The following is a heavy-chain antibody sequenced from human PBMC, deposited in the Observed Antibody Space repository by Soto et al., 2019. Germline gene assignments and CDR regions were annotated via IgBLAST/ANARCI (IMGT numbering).Heavy chain of an antibody. J-gene: IGHJ6*02. CDR3: ARGGGGDIVVVVAVPDYYYGMDV. Sequence: ASVKVSCKASGYTFTSYAMHWVRQATGRRLEWMGWINAGNGNTKYSQKFQGRVTITRDTSASTAYMELSSLRSEDTAVYYCARGGGGDIVVVVAVPDYYYGMDVWGQGTTVTVSS. CDR2: INAGNGNT. V-gene: IGHV1-3*01. CDR1: GYTFTSYA. D-gene: IGHD2-15*01.